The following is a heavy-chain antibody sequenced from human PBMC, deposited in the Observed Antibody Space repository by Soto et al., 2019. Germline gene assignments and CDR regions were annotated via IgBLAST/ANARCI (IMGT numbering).Heavy chain of an antibody. D-gene: IGHD3-22*01. V-gene: IGHV4-34*01. CDR2: INHSGST. Sequence: SETLSLTCAVYGGSFSGYYWSWIRQPPGKGLEWIGEINHSGSTNYNPSLKSRVTISVDTSKNQFSLKLSSVTAADTAVYYCARGRAIVVVVLGYYFDYWGQGTLVTVSS. CDR3: ARGRAIVVVVLGYYFDY. J-gene: IGHJ4*02. CDR1: GGSFSGYY.